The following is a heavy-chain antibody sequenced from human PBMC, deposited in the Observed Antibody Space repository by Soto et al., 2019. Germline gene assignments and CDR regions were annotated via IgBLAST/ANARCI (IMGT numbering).Heavy chain of an antibody. V-gene: IGHV4-30-4*01. CDR2: IYYSGST. J-gene: IGHJ5*02. Sequence: SETLSLTCTVSGGSISSGDYYWSWIRQPPGKGLEWIGYIYYSGSTYYNPSLKSRVTISVDTSKNQFSLKLSSVTAADTAVYYCARGPYYDILTGYRIPFDPWGQGTMVTVSS. CDR1: GGSISSGDYY. CDR3: ARGPYYDILTGYRIPFDP. D-gene: IGHD3-9*01.